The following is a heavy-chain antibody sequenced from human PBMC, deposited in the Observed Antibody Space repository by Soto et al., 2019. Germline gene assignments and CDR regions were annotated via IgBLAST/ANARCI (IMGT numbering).Heavy chain of an antibody. CDR3: ARWGTTGGLDV. CDR1: GFTFRSYV. Sequence: ESGGGVVQPGTSLRLSCVGSGFTFRSYVIHRVRQAPGKGLEWVALTSYDGSNNFYGDSVKGRFTISRHNSRNTVELQMDSLRFEDTALYYCARWGTTGGLDVWGQGTLVSVSS. D-gene: IGHD3-16*01. V-gene: IGHV3-33*05. CDR2: TSYDGSNN. J-gene: IGHJ4*02.